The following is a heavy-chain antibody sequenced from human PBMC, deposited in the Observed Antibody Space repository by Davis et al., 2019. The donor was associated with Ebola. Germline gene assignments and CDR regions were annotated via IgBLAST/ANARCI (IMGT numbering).Heavy chain of an antibody. CDR2: IIPIFGTA. J-gene: IGHJ6*02. CDR3: AREGPGANWNYDNYYYGMDV. V-gene: IGHV1-69*13. D-gene: IGHD1-7*01. CDR1: GGTFSSYA. Sequence: SVKVSCKASGGTFSSYAISWVRQAPGQGLEWMGGIIPIFGTANYAQKFQGRVTITADESTSTAYMELSSLRSEDTAVYYCAREGPGANWNYDNYYYGMDVWGQGTTVTVSS.